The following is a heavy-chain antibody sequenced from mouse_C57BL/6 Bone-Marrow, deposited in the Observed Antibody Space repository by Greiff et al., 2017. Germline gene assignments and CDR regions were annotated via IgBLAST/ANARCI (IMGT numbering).Heavy chain of an antibody. CDR3: AQTLYDGSCAY. D-gene: IGHD2-3*01. Sequence: VKLQESGPGLVAPSQSLSITCTVSGFSLTSYCVSWVRQPPGKGLEWLGVIWGDGSTNYHSALISRLSTSKDNSKSQVVLKLSSLQTDDTATYYCAQTLYDGSCAYWGQGTLVTVSA. J-gene: IGHJ3*01. CDR2: IWGDGST. CDR1: GFSLTSYC. V-gene: IGHV2-3*01.